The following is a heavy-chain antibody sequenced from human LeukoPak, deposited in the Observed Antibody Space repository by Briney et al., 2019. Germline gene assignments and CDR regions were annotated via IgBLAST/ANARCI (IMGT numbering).Heavy chain of an antibody. V-gene: IGHV3-64D*09. CDR3: VKDLRGISTGGDY. Sequence: PGGSLRLSCSASGFTFTSYAMHWVRQGPGKGLQYVSAISSNGGGTYYADSVKGRFTISRDNSKNTLYLQMSSLRPEDTAVYYCVKDLRGISTGGDYWGQGTLVTVSS. CDR1: GFTFTSYA. CDR2: ISSNGGGT. J-gene: IGHJ4*02. D-gene: IGHD6-13*01.